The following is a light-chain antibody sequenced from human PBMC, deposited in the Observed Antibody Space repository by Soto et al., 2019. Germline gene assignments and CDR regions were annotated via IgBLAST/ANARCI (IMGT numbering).Light chain of an antibody. Sequence: QSVLTQPPSASGTPGQRVSISCSGSTSNIGRNDVNWYQQLPGTAPKLLIYGHNQRPSGVPERFSGSKSGTSASLAISGLQSEDEADYYCVAWDDSLNGAVFGGGTQLTVL. V-gene: IGLV1-44*01. CDR1: TSNIGRND. CDR3: VAWDDSLNGAV. J-gene: IGLJ7*01. CDR2: GHN.